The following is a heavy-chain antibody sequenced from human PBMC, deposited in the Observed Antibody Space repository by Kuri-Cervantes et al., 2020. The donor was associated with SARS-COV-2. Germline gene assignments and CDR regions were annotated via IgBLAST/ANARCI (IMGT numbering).Heavy chain of an antibody. CDR3: AAPITGTTDYYYYYGMDV. CDR2: IVVGGGNT. D-gene: IGHD1-7*01. Sequence: SVKVSCKASGFTFTSSAMQWVRQARGQHLEWIGWIVVGGGNTNYAQKFQERVTITRDMSTSTAYMELSSLRSEDTAVYYCAAPITGTTDYYYYYGMDVWGQGTTVTVSS. CDR1: GFTFTSSA. V-gene: IGHV1-58*02. J-gene: IGHJ6*02.